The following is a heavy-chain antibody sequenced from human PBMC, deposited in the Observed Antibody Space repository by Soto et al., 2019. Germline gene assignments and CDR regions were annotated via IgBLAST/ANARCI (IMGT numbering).Heavy chain of an antibody. D-gene: IGHD3-3*01. CDR1: GGSFSGYY. CDR3: AREKRLTIFGVVIYYYYYGMDV. J-gene: IGHJ6*02. Sequence: SETLSLTXAVYGGSFSGYYWSWIRQPPGKGLEWIGEINHSGSTNYNPSLKSRVTISVDTSKNQFSLKLSSVTAADTAVYYCAREKRLTIFGVVIYYYYYGMDVWGQGTTVTVSS. CDR2: INHSGST. V-gene: IGHV4-34*01.